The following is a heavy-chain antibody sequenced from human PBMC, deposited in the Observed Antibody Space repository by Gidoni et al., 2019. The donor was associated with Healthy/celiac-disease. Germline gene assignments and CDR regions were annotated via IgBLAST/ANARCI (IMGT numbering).Heavy chain of an antibody. V-gene: IGHV1-8*01. Sequence: QVQLVQSGAEVKKPGASVKVSCKASGYTFTSYDINWVRQATGQGLEWMGWMNPNSGNTGYAQKFQGRVTMTRNTSISTAYMELSSLRSEDTAVYYCARVVWELGGEDFDYWGQGTLVTVSS. J-gene: IGHJ4*02. CDR3: ARVVWELGGEDFDY. CDR1: GYTFTSYD. D-gene: IGHD1-26*01. CDR2: MNPNSGNT.